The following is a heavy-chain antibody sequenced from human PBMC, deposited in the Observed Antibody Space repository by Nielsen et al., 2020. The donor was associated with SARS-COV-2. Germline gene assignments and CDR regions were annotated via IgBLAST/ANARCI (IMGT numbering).Heavy chain of an antibody. CDR3: KSEGN. V-gene: IGHV3-7*03. Sequence: GGSLRLSCAASGFTFSPSWMAWVRQAPGKGLEWLSNIRPDGTGANYVDSVKGRFTISRDNAKNLLYLQMGSLRADDTAVYFCKSEGNWGQGTLVTVSP. CDR1: GFTFSPSW. CDR2: IRPDGTGA. J-gene: IGHJ4*02.